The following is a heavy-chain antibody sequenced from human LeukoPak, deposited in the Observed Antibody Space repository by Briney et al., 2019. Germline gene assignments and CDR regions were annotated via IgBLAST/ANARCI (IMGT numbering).Heavy chain of an antibody. Sequence: GGSLRLSCAASGFTFSSYSMNWVRQAPGKGLEWVSSISSSSSYIYYADSVKGRFTISRDNAKNSLYLQMNSLRAEDTAVYYCARGSEGYSGSSWFGNWFDPWGQGTLVTVSS. CDR1: GFTFSSYS. CDR3: ARGSEGYSGSSWFGNWFDP. V-gene: IGHV3-21*01. D-gene: IGHD6-13*01. CDR2: ISSSSSYI. J-gene: IGHJ5*02.